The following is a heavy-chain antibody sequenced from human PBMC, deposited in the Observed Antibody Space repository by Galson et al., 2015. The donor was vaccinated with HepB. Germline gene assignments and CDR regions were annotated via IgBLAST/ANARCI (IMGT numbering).Heavy chain of an antibody. V-gene: IGHV3-11*06. J-gene: IGHJ6*02. CDR2: ISSSSSYT. CDR3: ARDLRRGYYYYYGMDV. D-gene: IGHD5-12*01. Sequence: SLRLSCAASGFTFSDYYMSWIRQAPGKGLEWVSYISSSSSYTNYADSVKGRFTISRDNAKNSLYLQMNSLRAEDTAVYYCARDLRRGYYYYYGMDVWGQGTTVTVSS. CDR1: GFTFSDYY.